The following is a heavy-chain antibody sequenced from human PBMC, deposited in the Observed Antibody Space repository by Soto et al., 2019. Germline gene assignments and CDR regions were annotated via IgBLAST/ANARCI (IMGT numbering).Heavy chain of an antibody. D-gene: IGHD6-13*01. Sequence: SATLSLTCTVSGGSISSYYWSWIRQPPGKGLEWIGYIYYSGSTNYNPSLKSRVTISVDTSKNQFSLKLSSVTAADTAVYYCARGDEYSSSWFDYWGQGTLVTVSS. CDR1: GGSISSYY. CDR2: IYYSGST. CDR3: ARGDEYSSSWFDY. V-gene: IGHV4-59*01. J-gene: IGHJ4*02.